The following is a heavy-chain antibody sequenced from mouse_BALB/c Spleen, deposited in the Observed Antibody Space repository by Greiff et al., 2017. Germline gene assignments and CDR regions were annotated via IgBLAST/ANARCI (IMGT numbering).Heavy chain of an antibody. CDR3: ARGQNWSYYFDY. V-gene: IGHV14-3*02. D-gene: IGHD4-1*01. J-gene: IGHJ2*01. CDR1: GFNIKDTY. CDR2: IDPANGNT. Sequence: EVQLQQSGAELVKPGASVKLSCTASGFNIKDTYMHWVKQRPEQGLEWIGRIDPANGNTKYDPKFQGKATITADTSSNTAYLQLSSLTSEDTAVYYCARGQNWSYYFDYWGQGTTLTVSS.